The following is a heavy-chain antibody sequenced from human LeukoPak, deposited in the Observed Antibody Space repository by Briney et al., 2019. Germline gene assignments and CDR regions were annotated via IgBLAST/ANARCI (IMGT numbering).Heavy chain of an antibody. J-gene: IGHJ4*02. CDR1: GFNFSSYW. CDR3: AKKTGLDFWSGYFPFDY. V-gene: IGHV3-23*01. Sequence: PGGSLRLSCAASGFNFSSYWMSWVRQAPGKGLEWVSAISGSGGSTYYADSVKGRFTISRDNSKNTLYLQMNSLRAEDTAVYYCAKKTGLDFWSGYFPFDYWGQGTLVTVSS. D-gene: IGHD3-3*01. CDR2: ISGSGGST.